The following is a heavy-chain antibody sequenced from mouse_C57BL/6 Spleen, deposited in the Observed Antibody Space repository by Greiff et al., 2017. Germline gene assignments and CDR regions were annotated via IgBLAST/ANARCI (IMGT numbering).Heavy chain of an antibody. CDR2: ISSGGDYI. V-gene: IGHV5-9-1*02. Sequence: EVKVVESGEGLVKPGGSLKLSCAASGFTFSSYAMSWVRQTPEKRLEWVAYISSGGDYIYYADTVKGRFTISRDNARNTLYLQMSSLKSEDTAMYYCTRDGSSFYYAMDYWGQGTSVTVSS. D-gene: IGHD1-1*01. CDR1: GFTFSSYA. J-gene: IGHJ4*01. CDR3: TRDGSSFYYAMDY.